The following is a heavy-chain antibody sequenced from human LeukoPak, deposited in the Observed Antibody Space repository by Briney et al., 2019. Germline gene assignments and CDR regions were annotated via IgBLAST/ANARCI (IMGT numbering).Heavy chain of an antibody. CDR2: IYPGDSDT. Sequence: GESLQISCKGSGYSFTNYWIGWARQLPGKGLEWMGTIYPGDSDTRYSPSFQGQVTISADKTISTAYLQWSSLKASDTAMYYCARHRYCSRTACYDMGGYWGQGTLVTVSS. CDR1: GYSFTNYW. D-gene: IGHD2-2*01. V-gene: IGHV5-51*01. J-gene: IGHJ4*02. CDR3: ARHRYCSRTACYDMGGY.